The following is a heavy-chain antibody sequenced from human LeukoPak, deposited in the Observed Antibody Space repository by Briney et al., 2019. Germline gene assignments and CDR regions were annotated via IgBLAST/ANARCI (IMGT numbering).Heavy chain of an antibody. CDR3: ARDTKTTIEYCSRSICYVDY. D-gene: IGHD2/OR15-2a*01. J-gene: IGHJ4*02. CDR2: ISSSSSYI. Sequence: GGSLRLPVTASGFTLSNYSMDGVCQAPGKGLEWVSSISSSSSYIYYADSVKGRFTISRDNAKNSLYLQMNSLRAEDTAVYYCARDTKTTIEYCSRSICYVDYWGQGTLVTVSS. CDR1: GFTLSNYS. V-gene: IGHV3-21*01.